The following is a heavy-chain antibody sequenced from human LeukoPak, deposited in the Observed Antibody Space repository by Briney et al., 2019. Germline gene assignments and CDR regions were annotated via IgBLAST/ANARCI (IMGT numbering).Heavy chain of an antibody. Sequence: PGGSLRLSCAASGFTFSNYWMHWVRQAPGRGLVWVSRINSDGSSTTYADSVKGRFTISRDNAMNTLSLQMNSLRAEDTAMYYCARGAVGAYPPNYWGQGTLVTVSS. CDR3: ARGAVGAYPPNY. V-gene: IGHV3-74*01. CDR1: GFTFSNYW. J-gene: IGHJ4*02. CDR2: INSDGSST. D-gene: IGHD1-26*01.